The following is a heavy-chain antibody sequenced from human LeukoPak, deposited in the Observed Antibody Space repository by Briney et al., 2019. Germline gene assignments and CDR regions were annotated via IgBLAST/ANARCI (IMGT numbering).Heavy chain of an antibody. CDR1: GFTVSSNY. V-gene: IGHV3-53*01. J-gene: IGHJ4*02. D-gene: IGHD2-8*01. Sequence: GGSLRLSCAASGFTVSSNYMSWVRQAPGKGQEWVSLIYTDGNTYYSDSVKGRFTISRDNSKNTVYLQMNNLRADDTAVYYCASLAYYYFDYWGQGTLVTVSS. CDR2: IYTDGNT. CDR3: ASLAYYYFDY.